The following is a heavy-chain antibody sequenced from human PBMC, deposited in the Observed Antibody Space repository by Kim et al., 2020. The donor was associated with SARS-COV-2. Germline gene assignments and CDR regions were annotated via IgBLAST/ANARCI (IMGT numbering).Heavy chain of an antibody. J-gene: IGHJ4*02. Sequence: GGSLRLSCTHSGFTFSSYAMSWVRQAPGKGLEWVSGITGNGGTTYYADPVKGRFTISRANSTNTLYLQMSSLRDEDTAIYYCAREASGTMSYFDNWGQGTLVSVSS. CDR3: AREASGTMSYFDN. CDR2: ITGNGGTT. V-gene: IGHV3-23*01. CDR1: GFTFSSYA. D-gene: IGHD1-7*01.